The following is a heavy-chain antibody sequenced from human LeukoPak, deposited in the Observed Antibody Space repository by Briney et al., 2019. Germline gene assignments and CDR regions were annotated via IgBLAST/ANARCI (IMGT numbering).Heavy chain of an antibody. CDR3: ARFEQRDSGSYLLGAFDI. CDR1: GGSISSYY. CDR2: IYYSGST. J-gene: IGHJ3*02. V-gene: IGHV4-59*01. D-gene: IGHD3-10*01. Sequence: SETLSLTCTVSGGSISSYYWSWIRQPPGKGLEWIGYIYYSGSTNYNPSLKSRVTISVDTSKNQFSLKLSSVTAADTAVYYCARFEQRDSGSYLLGAFDIWGQGTMVTVSS.